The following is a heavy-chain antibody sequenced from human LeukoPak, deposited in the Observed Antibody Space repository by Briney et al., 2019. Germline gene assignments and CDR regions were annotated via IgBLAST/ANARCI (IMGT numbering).Heavy chain of an antibody. CDR3: ARDVSESFYDFWSGYYSRENWFDP. V-gene: IGHV3-48*02. D-gene: IGHD3-3*01. CDR1: GFTFSSSA. J-gene: IGHJ5*02. CDR2: ISSSSSTI. Sequence: GGSLRLSCAASGFTFSSSAMSWVRQAPGKGLEWVSYISSSSSTIYYADSVKGRFTISRDNAKNSLYLQMNSLRDEDTAVYYCARDVSESFYDFWSGYYSRENWFDPWGQGTLVTVSS.